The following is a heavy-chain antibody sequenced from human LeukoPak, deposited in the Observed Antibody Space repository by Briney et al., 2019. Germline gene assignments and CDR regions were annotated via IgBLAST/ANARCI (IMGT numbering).Heavy chain of an antibody. CDR2: IYYSGST. CDR3: AGASYDSSGVH. J-gene: IGHJ4*02. Sequence: SETLSLTCTVSGGSISSYYLSWIRQPPGKGLEWIGYIYYSGSTNYNPPLKSRVTISVDTSKNQFSLKLSSVTAADTAVYYCAGASYDSSGVHWGQGTLVTVSS. D-gene: IGHD3-22*01. CDR1: GGSISSYY. V-gene: IGHV4-59*01.